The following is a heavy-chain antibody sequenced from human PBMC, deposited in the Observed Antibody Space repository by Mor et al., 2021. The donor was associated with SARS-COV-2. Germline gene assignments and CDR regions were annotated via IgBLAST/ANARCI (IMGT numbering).Heavy chain of an antibody. CDR3: ARRGRCSSTSCSPILAYFYGMDV. CDR2: ISSSGSTI. J-gene: IGHJ6*01. D-gene: IGHD2-2*01. Sequence: PGKGLEWVSYISSSGSTIYYADSVKGRFTISRDNAKNSLYLQMNSLRAEDTAVYYCARRGRCSSTSCSPILAYFYGMDV. V-gene: IGHV3-11*01.